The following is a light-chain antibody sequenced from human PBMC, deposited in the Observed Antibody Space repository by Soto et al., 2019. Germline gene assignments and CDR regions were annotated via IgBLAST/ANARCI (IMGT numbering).Light chain of an antibody. CDR1: SSDVGGYNY. J-gene: IGLJ1*01. CDR2: DVS. Sequence: QSALTQPASVSGSPGQSITISCTGTSSDVGGYNYVSWYQQHPGKAPKLMIYDVSSRPSGVSNRFSGSKSGNTASLTISGLQAEDEADYYCRSYTSSTTLYVFGTGTKLTVL. V-gene: IGLV2-14*01. CDR3: RSYTSSTTLYV.